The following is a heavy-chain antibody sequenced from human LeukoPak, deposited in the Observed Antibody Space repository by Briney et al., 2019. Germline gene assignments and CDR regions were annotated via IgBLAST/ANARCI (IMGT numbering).Heavy chain of an antibody. D-gene: IGHD3-9*01. Sequence: SETLSLICTVSGDSVSTYPYYWAWIRQSPGKGLEWIGNVFSRGTTYYNPSLKSRVTISMDTPKNQFSLILNSVTAADTAIYFCARLPTGYPNWFDPWGQGTLVTVSS. CDR3: ARLPTGYPNWFDP. CDR1: GDSVSTYPYY. CDR2: VFSRGTT. J-gene: IGHJ5*02. V-gene: IGHV4-39*01.